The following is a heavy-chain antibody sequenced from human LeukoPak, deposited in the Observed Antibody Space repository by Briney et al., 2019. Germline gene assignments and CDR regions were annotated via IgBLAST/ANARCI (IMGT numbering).Heavy chain of an antibody. V-gene: IGHV3-21*01. J-gene: IGHJ3*02. Sequence: GGSLRLSCAASGFTFSSYSMNWVRQAPGKGLEWVSSISSSSSYIYYADSVKGRFTISRDNAKNSLYLQMNSLRAEDTAVYYCAREPPGSPGSSTISAFDIWGQGTMVTVSS. D-gene: IGHD6-6*01. CDR1: GFTFSSYS. CDR3: AREPPGSPGSSTISAFDI. CDR2: ISSSSSYI.